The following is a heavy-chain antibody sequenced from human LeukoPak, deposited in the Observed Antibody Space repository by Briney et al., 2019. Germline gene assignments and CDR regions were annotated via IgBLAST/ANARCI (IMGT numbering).Heavy chain of an antibody. Sequence: PSETLSLTCTVSGGSISSSSYYWGWIRQPPGKGLEWIGSIYYSGSTYYNPSLKSRVTISVDTSKNQFSLKLSSVTAADTAVYYCARDKYYYDSSGYQYNWFDPWGQGTLVTVSS. V-gene: IGHV4-39*07. CDR2: IYYSGST. CDR3: ARDKYYYDSSGYQYNWFDP. CDR1: GGSISSSSYY. J-gene: IGHJ5*02. D-gene: IGHD3-22*01.